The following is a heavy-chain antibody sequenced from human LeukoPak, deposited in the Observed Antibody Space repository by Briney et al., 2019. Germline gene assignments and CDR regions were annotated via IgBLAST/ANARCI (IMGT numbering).Heavy chain of an antibody. CDR2: ISGDGATT. J-gene: IGHJ4*02. Sequence: GGSLRLSCAVSGFTFDDYAMHWVRQAPGKGLEWVSLISGDGATTYYADSVKGRFAISRDNSKNSLYLQMNSLRTEDTALYYCAKTPPSYGRWGQGTLVTVSS. D-gene: IGHD1-14*01. CDR1: GFTFDDYA. V-gene: IGHV3-43*02. CDR3: AKTPPSYGR.